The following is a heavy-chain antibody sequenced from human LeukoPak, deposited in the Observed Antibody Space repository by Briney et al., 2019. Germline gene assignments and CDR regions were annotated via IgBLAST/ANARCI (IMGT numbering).Heavy chain of an antibody. CDR2: IYYSGST. Sequence: SETLSLTCTVSGGSISSYYWSWIRQPPGKGLEWIGYIYYSGSTNYNPSLKSRVTISVDTSKNQFSLKLSSVTAADTAVYYCGRGNSGVIVWFDPWGQGTLVTVFS. CDR3: GRGNSGVIVWFDP. J-gene: IGHJ5*02. CDR1: GGSISSYY. V-gene: IGHV4-59*12. D-gene: IGHD3-10*01.